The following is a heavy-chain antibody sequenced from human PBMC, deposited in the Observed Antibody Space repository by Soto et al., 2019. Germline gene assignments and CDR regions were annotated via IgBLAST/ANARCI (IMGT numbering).Heavy chain of an antibody. CDR1: GGSISSYY. V-gene: IGHV4-59*08. CDR2: SYYSGST. J-gene: IGHJ4*02. CDR3: AAGGGLPRYY. Sequence: KPSETLSLTCTVSGGSISSYYWSWIRQPPGKGLEWIGYSYYSGSTNYNPSLKSRVTISVDTSKNQFSLKLSSVTAADTAVYYCAAGGGLPRYYWGQGTLVTVSS. D-gene: IGHD5-12*01.